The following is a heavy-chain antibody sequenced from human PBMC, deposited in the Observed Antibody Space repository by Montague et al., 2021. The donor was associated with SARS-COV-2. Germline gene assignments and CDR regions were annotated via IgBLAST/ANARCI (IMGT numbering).Heavy chain of an antibody. CDR1: GFSFNDYW. CDR3: AKGYTGDWDHYLDY. V-gene: IGHV3-7*01. D-gene: IGHD6-19*01. Sequence: SLRLSCAASGFSFNDYWMSLVRQAPGKGLEWVANIKQDVSETNHVDSVRGRFTVSRDNARNSLFLQMDSLSTEDTAVYYCAKGYTGDWDHYLDYWGQGTLVTVSS. CDR2: IKQDVSET. J-gene: IGHJ4*02.